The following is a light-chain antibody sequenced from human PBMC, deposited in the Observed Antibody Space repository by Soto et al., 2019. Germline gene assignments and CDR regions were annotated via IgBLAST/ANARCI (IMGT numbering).Light chain of an antibody. CDR3: QQYDNPLT. Sequence: DIQMTQSPSSLSASVGDRVTITCQASQDINNYLNWYQQKPGKAPKLLIYDASNLETGVPSRFSGSGSGTDFTFTISSLQPEDIATYYCQQYDNPLTFGGGTKVDIK. V-gene: IGKV1-33*01. CDR1: QDINNY. J-gene: IGKJ4*01. CDR2: DAS.